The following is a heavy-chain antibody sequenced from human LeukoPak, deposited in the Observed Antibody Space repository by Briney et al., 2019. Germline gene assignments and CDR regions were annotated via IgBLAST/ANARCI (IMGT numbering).Heavy chain of an antibody. CDR1: GFTFSTYG. CDR3: AKTLIVGATDDY. Sequence: PGGSLRLSCAASGFTFSTYGMNWVRQAPGKGLECVSAISDRDGNTYYADSVKGRFTISRDNSKNTLYLQMNSLRAEDTAVYYCAKTLIVGATDDYWGQGTLVTVSS. D-gene: IGHD1-26*01. V-gene: IGHV3-23*01. CDR2: ISDRDGNT. J-gene: IGHJ4*02.